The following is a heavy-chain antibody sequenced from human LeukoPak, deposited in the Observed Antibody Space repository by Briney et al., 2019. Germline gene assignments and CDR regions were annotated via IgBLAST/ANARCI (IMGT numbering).Heavy chain of an antibody. CDR2: IYYSGST. J-gene: IGHJ1*01. Sequence: PSETLSLTCTVSGGSISSYYWTWIRQPPGKGLEWIGYIYYSGSTNYNPSLKSRVTISVDTSKNQFSLKLSSVTAADTAVYYCARSKAPAEYFQHWGQGTLVTVSS. CDR3: ARSKAPAEYFQH. CDR1: GGSISSYY. V-gene: IGHV4-59*01.